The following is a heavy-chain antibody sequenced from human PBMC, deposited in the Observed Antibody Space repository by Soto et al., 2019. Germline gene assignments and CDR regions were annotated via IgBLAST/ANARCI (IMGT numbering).Heavy chain of an antibody. CDR1: GFTFSSDS. Sequence: PGGSLRLSCAASGFTFSSDSMNWVRQAPGKGLEWVSYISSSSSTIYYADSVKGRFTISRDNAKNSLYLQMNSLRDEDTAVYYCARDGHYYYDSSGYSNWFDPWGQGTLVTVSS. CDR2: ISSSSSTI. D-gene: IGHD3-22*01. V-gene: IGHV3-48*02. CDR3: ARDGHYYYDSSGYSNWFDP. J-gene: IGHJ5*02.